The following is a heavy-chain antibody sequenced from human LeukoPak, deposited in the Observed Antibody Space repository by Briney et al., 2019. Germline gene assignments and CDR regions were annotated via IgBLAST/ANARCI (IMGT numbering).Heavy chain of an antibody. V-gene: IGHV3-21*01. D-gene: IGHD4-17*01. CDR1: GFTFSSYA. J-gene: IGHJ5*02. CDR2: ISSSGVYI. Sequence: PGGSLRLSCAASGFTFSSYAMSWVRQAPGKGLEWVSSISSSGVYIYYADSLKGRFTISRDNAKNSLYLQMSSLRAEDTAVYYCARGDYGDYVGWFDPWGQGTLVTVSS. CDR3: ARGDYGDYVGWFDP.